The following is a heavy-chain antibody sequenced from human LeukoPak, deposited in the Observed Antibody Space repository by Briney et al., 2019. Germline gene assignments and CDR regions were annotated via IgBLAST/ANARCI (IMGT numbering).Heavy chain of an antibody. J-gene: IGHJ4*02. V-gene: IGHV3-30*03. Sequence: GGSLRLSCAASGFTFSNYGMHWVRQAPGKGLEWVAVISYDGSNKYYADSVKGRFTISRDNSKNTLYLQMNSLRAEDTAVYYCARDSRGLAAAGSTFDYWGQGTLVTVSS. CDR1: GFTFSNYG. CDR2: ISYDGSNK. CDR3: ARDSRGLAAAGSTFDY. D-gene: IGHD6-13*01.